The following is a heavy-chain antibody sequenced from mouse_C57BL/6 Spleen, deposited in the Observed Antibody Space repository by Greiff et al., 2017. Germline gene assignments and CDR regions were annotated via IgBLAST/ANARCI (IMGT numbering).Heavy chain of an antibody. J-gene: IGHJ2*01. CDR2: INYDGSST. D-gene: IGHD2-2*01. Sequence: EVHLVESEGGLVQPGSSMKLSCTASGFTFSDYYMAWVRQVPEKGLEWVANINYDGSSTYYLDSLKSRFIISRDNAKNILYLQMSSLKSEDTATYYCARGGYDEAPYFDYWGQGTTLTVSS. CDR1: GFTFSDYY. V-gene: IGHV5-16*01. CDR3: ARGGYDEAPYFDY.